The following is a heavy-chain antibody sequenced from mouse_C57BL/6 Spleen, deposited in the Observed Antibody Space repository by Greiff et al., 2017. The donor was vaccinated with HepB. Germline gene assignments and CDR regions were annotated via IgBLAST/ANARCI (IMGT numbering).Heavy chain of an antibody. CDR2: ISSGSSTI. V-gene: IGHV5-17*01. CDR3: ARKYYYGSHAMDY. J-gene: IGHJ4*01. CDR1: GFTFSDYG. Sequence: LVESGGGLVKPGGSLKLSCAASGFTFSDYGMHWVRQAPEKGLEWVAYISSGSSTIYYADTVKGRFTISRDNAKNTLFLQMTSLRSEDTAMYYCARKYYYGSHAMDYWGQGTSVTVSS. D-gene: IGHD1-1*01.